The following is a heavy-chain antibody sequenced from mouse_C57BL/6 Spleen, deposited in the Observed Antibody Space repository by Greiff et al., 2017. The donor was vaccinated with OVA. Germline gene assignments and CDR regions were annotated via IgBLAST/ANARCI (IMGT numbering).Heavy chain of an antibody. V-gene: IGHV1-50*01. Sequence: QVQLKQPGAELVKPGASVKLSCKASGYTFTSYWMQWVKQRPGQGLEWIGEIDPSDSYTNYNQKFKGKATLTVDTSSSTAYMQLSSLTSEDSAVYYCARRDYGSSYGFAYWGQGTLVTVSA. CDR2: IDPSDSYT. CDR3: ARRDYGSSYGFAY. J-gene: IGHJ3*01. CDR1: GYTFTSYW. D-gene: IGHD1-1*01.